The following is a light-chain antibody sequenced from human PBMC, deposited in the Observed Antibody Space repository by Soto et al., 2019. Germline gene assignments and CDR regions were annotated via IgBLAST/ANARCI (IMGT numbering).Light chain of an antibody. Sequence: QSALTQPASVSGSPGQSITISCTGTSSDVGSSNLVSWYQQHPGKAPKLIIYEGIQRPSGLSHRFSGSKSANTASLTISGLQTEDEADYYCSSYTGSSTLVVFGGGTKLTVL. V-gene: IGLV2-14*02. CDR1: SSDVGSSNL. J-gene: IGLJ2*01. CDR3: SSYTGSSTLVV. CDR2: EGI.